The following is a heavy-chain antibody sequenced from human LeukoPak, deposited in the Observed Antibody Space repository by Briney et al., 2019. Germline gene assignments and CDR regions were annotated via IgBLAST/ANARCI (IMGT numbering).Heavy chain of an antibody. CDR3: AKDREFLDYDILTGTPED. V-gene: IGHV3-30*18. J-gene: IGHJ4*02. D-gene: IGHD3-9*01. CDR1: GFTFSSYG. CDR2: ISYDGSNK. Sequence: GGSLRLSCAASGFTFSSYGMHWVRQAPGKGLEWVAVISYDGSNKYYVDSVKGRFTISRDNSKNTLYLQMNSLRAEDTAVYYCAKDREFLDYDILTGTPEDWGQGTLVTVSS.